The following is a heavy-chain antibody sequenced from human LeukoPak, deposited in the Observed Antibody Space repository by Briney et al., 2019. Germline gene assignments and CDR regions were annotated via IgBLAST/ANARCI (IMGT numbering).Heavy chain of an antibody. J-gene: IGHJ5*02. CDR1: GYTFTSYD. V-gene: IGHV1-8*03. CDR2: MNPNSGNT. D-gene: IGHD3-3*01. CDR3: ARGRGNRSFGIFGVVIIANWFDP. Sequence: ASVKVSCEASGYTFTSYDINWVRQAPGQGLEWMGWMNPNSGNTGYAQKFQGRVTITRSTSISTAYMELSSLRSEDTAVYYCARGRGNRSFGIFGVVIIANWFDPWGQGTLVTVSS.